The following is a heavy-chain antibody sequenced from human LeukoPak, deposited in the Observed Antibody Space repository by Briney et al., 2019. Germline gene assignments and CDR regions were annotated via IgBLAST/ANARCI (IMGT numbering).Heavy chain of an antibody. CDR2: ISYDGTNK. Sequence: GGSLRLSCAASGVTFSSYDMHWVRQAPGKGLEWVAVISYDGTNKYYADSVKGRFTISRDNSRNTLYLRVDSLRAEDTAIFYCARDPSIYGYGANSAIDYWGQGTLVTVSS. D-gene: IGHD4-23*01. CDR3: ARDPSIYGYGANSAIDY. V-gene: IGHV3-30-3*01. CDR1: GVTFSSYD. J-gene: IGHJ4*02.